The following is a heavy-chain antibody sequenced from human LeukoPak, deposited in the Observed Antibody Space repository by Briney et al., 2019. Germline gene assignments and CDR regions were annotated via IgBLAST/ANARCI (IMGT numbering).Heavy chain of an antibody. V-gene: IGHV4-31*03. CDR3: AREAAAGIPTWFDP. Sequence: SETLSLTCTVSGGSISSGGYYWSWIRQHPGKGLEWIGYIYYSGSTYYNPSLKSRVTISVDTSKNQFSLKLSSVTAADTAVYYCAREAAAGIPTWFDPWGQGTPVTVSS. CDR2: IYYSGST. J-gene: IGHJ5*02. D-gene: IGHD6-13*01. CDR1: GGSISSGGYY.